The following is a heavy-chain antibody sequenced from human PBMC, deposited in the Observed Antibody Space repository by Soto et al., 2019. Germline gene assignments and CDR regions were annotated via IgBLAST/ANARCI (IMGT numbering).Heavy chain of an antibody. V-gene: IGHV4-59*12. J-gene: IGHJ5*02. CDR3: ARDRWTSRANWFDL. D-gene: IGHD3-16*02. Sequence: SETLSLTCTVFGGSIDSYYWSWIRQAPGKGLEWIGHISDSGTTNYNPSLGSRVTISVDTSRNLFSLKLSSVTAADTAVYFCARDRWTSRANWFDLSGQGTLITVSS. CDR2: ISDSGTT. CDR1: GGSIDSYY.